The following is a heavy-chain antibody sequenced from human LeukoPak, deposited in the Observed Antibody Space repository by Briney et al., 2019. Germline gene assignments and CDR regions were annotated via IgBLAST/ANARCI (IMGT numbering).Heavy chain of an antibody. CDR3: ASEIVVVVAATRDY. CDR2: IRYDGSNK. D-gene: IGHD2-15*01. V-gene: IGHV3-30*02. J-gene: IGHJ4*02. CDR1: GFTFSSYG. Sequence: GGSLRLSCAASGFTFSSYGMHWVRQAPGKGLEWVAFIRYDGSNKYYADSVKGRFTISRDNSKNTLYLQMNSLRAEDTAVYYCASEIVVVVAATRDYWGQGTLVTVSS.